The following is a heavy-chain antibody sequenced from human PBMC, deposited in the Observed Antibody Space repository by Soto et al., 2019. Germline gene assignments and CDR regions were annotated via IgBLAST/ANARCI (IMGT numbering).Heavy chain of an antibody. V-gene: IGHV3-30-3*01. J-gene: IGHJ4*02. CDR1: GFTFSSYA. D-gene: IGHD3-10*01. Sequence: QVQLVESGGGVVQPGRSLRLSCAASGFTFSSYAMHWVRQAPGKGLAWVAVISYDGSNKYYADSVKGRFTISRDNSKKTLYLQMNSMRAEDTAVYYCAREPRHPLCYGESVPPSDYWGQGTLVTVSS. CDR3: AREPRHPLCYGESVPPSDY. CDR2: ISYDGSNK.